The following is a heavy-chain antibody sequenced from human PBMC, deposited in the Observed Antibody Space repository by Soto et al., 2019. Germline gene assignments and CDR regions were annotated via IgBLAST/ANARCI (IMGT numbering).Heavy chain of an antibody. CDR3: AHVKVGAAYCGGDCYSPAFDI. CDR2: IYWNDDK. CDR1: GFSLSTSGVG. V-gene: IGHV2-5*01. J-gene: IGHJ3*02. Sequence: QITLKESGPTLVKPTQTLTLTCTFSGFSLSTSGVGVGWIRQPPGKALEWLALIYWNDDKRYSPSLKSRLTITKDTSKNQVVLTMTNMDPVDTATYYCAHVKVGAAYCGGDCYSPAFDIWGQGTMVTVSS. D-gene: IGHD2-21*02.